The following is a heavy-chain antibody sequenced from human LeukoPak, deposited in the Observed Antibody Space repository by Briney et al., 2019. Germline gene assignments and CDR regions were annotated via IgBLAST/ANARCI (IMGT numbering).Heavy chain of an antibody. CDR2: IYYSGST. J-gene: IGHJ3*02. CDR1: GGSFSDYY. Sequence: PSETLSLTCAVYGGSFSDYYWNWIRQPPGKGLEWIGYIYYSGSTNYDPSLKGRVTISVDTSKNQFSLKLSSVTAADTAVYFCVRGPYSYDSSGAFDIWGQGTMVTVSS. V-gene: IGHV4-59*08. D-gene: IGHD3-22*01. CDR3: VRGPYSYDSSGAFDI.